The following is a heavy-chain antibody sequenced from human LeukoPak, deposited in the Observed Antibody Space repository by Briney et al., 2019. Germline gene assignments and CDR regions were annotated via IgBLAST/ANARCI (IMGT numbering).Heavy chain of an antibody. Sequence: PGRSLRLSCAASGFTFSSYGMHWVRQAPGKGLEWVAVISYDGSNKYYADSVKGRFTISRDNSKNTLYLQMNSLRAEDTAVYYCARGGSYYLMDVWGQGTTVTVSS. V-gene: IGHV3-30-3*01. CDR1: GFTFSSYG. J-gene: IGHJ6*02. CDR2: ISYDGSNK. D-gene: IGHD1-26*01. CDR3: ARGGSYYLMDV.